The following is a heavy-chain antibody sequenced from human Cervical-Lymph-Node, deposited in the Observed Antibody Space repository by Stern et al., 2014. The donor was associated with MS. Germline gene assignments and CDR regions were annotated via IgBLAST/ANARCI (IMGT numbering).Heavy chain of an antibody. J-gene: IGHJ6*02. D-gene: IGHD3-3*01. Sequence: VQLLESGGGLVQPGGSLRLSCAASGFTFSTYAFSWVRQAPGKGLEWVASISDSGVSTYYEDSVKGRLTIPRDNSKSMLNLEMQSLRAEHTAVYQCAKDLGRGVGVDPLYGLDVWGQGTTVTVSS. CDR3: AKDLGRGVGVDPLYGLDV. CDR2: ISDSGVST. V-gene: IGHV3-23*01. CDR1: GFTFSTYA.